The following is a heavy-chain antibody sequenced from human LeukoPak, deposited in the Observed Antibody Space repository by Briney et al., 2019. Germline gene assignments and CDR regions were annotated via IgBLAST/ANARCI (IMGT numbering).Heavy chain of an antibody. D-gene: IGHD3-3*01. CDR3: AREGFPPKISDFWSGLGPYYYYGMDV. CDR1: GYTFTSYY. CDR2: INPSGGST. J-gene: IGHJ6*02. V-gene: IGHV1-46*01. Sequence: ASVKVSCKASGYTFTSYYMHWVRQAPGQGLEWMGIINPSGGSTSYTQKFQGRVTMTRDTSTSTVYMELSSLRSEDTGVYYCAREGFPPKISDFWSGLGPYYYYGMDVWGQGTTVTVSS.